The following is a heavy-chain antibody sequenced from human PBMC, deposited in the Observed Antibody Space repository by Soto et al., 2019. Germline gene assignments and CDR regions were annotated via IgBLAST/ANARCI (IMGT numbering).Heavy chain of an antibody. D-gene: IGHD3-10*01. CDR1: GFMFDDYD. V-gene: IGHV3-9*01. CDR2: ISWNSGSI. CDR3: AKEVAVRGVSIYYYMDV. Sequence: EVQLVESGGGLVQPGRSLRLSCAASGFMFDDYDMHWVRQAAGKGLEWVSGISWNSGSIKYADSVKGRFTISRDNAKISLYLEMNSVRGEDTALYYCAKEVAVRGVSIYYYMDVWGIGTTVTVYS. J-gene: IGHJ6*03.